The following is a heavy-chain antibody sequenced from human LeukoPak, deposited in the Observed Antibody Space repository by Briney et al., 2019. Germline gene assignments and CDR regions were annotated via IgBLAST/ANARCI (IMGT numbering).Heavy chain of an antibody. Sequence: SETLSLTCSVSDGSISSYYWSWIRHPPGKGLEWIGYIHSSGRTHYNPSLKIRVTTSLDTSKNQFSLKLSSVTAADTAVYYCARLGSYSDHWGQGTLVTVSS. J-gene: IGHJ4*02. D-gene: IGHD1-26*01. V-gene: IGHV4-4*09. CDR3: ARLGSYSDH. CDR2: IHSSGRT. CDR1: DGSISSYY.